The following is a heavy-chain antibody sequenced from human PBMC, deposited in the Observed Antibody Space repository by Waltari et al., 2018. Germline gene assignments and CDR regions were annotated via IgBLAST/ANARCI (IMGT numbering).Heavy chain of an antibody. Sequence: QVQLVESGGGVVQPGRSLRLSCAASGFTFSSYAMHWVRQAPGKGLEWVAVISYDGSNKYYADSVKGRFTISRDNSKNTLYLQMNSLRAEDTAVYYCAEGEVTYDSSGYYVDYWGQGTLVTVSS. D-gene: IGHD3-22*01. V-gene: IGHV3-30-3*01. CDR1: GFTFSSYA. CDR3: AEGEVTYDSSGYYVDY. CDR2: ISYDGSNK. J-gene: IGHJ4*02.